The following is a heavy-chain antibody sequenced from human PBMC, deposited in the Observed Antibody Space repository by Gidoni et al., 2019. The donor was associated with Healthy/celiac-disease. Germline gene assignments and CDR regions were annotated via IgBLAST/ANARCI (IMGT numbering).Heavy chain of an antibody. CDR1: GFTFSSYA. Sequence: QVQLVESGGGVVQPGRSLRLSCAASGFTFSSYAMHWVRQAPGKGLEWVAVISYDGSNKYYADSVKGRFTISRDNSKNTLYLQMNSLRAEDTAVYYCARSRGRSFLGYYFDYWGQGTLVTVSS. J-gene: IGHJ4*02. V-gene: IGHV3-30-3*01. CDR2: ISYDGSNK. D-gene: IGHD6-6*01. CDR3: ARSRGRSFLGYYFDY.